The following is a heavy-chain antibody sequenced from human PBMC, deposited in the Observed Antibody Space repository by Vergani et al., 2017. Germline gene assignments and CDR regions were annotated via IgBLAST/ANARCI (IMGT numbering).Heavy chain of an antibody. V-gene: IGHV3-30*02. CDR1: GSSFNAYC. Sequence: QVQLVESGGGVVQPGGSLRLSCAASGSSFNAYCMHWVPQAPGKGLEWLSFIRYDGRNKYYADSVKGRFTISRDNSKNTVYLQLNSLTDGDTALYYCEKGVEYYGPDTLHYFDFWGQGIQVTVSS. J-gene: IGHJ4*02. D-gene: IGHD2/OR15-2a*01. CDR2: IRYDGRNK. CDR3: EKGVEYYGPDTLHYFDF.